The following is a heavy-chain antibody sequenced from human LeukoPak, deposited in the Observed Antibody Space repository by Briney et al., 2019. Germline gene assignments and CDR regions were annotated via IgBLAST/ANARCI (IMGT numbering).Heavy chain of an antibody. V-gene: IGHV1-69*05. D-gene: IGHD5-18*01. Sequence: GASVKVSCKASGGTFSSYAISWVRQAPGQGLEWMGWIIPIFGTANYAQKFQGRVTITTDESTSTAYMELSSLRSEQTAVYYCARGLWSNYIYYYMDVWGKQSTATDSS. CDR1: GGTFSSYA. J-gene: IGHJ6*03. CDR3: ARGLWSNYIYYYMDV. CDR2: IIPIFGTA.